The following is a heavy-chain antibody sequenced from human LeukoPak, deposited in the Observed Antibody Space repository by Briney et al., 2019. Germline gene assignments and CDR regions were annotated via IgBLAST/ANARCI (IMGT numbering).Heavy chain of an antibody. J-gene: IGHJ5*02. CDR1: GGSISSSSYS. CDR3: ARPYNDILTGYYLGNWFDP. CDR2: IYYSGST. V-gene: IGHV4-39*01. Sequence: SETLSLTCTVSGGSISSSSYSWGWIRQPPGKGLEWIGSIYYSGSTYYNPSLKSRVTISVDTSKNQFSLKLSSVTAADTAVYYCARPYNDILTGYYLGNWFDPWGQGTLVTVSS. D-gene: IGHD3-9*01.